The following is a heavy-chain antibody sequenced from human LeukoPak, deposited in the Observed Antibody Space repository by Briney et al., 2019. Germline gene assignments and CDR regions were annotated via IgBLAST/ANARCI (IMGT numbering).Heavy chain of an antibody. J-gene: IGHJ4*02. Sequence: PSETLSLTCTVYGGSISSYYWSWIRQPPGKGLEWIGYIYYSGSTNYNPSLKSRVTISVDTSKNQFSLKLSSVTAADTAVYYCARVNYFGSGAYYRFDYWGQGTLVTVSS. D-gene: IGHD3-10*01. V-gene: IGHV4-59*01. CDR3: ARVNYFGSGAYYRFDY. CDR2: IYYSGST. CDR1: GGSISSYY.